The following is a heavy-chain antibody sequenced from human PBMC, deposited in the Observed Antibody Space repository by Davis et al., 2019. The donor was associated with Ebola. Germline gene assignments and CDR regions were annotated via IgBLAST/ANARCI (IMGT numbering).Heavy chain of an antibody. CDR1: GGSISTTSYY. Sequence: MPSETLSLTCTVSGGSISTTSYYWGWIRQPPGKGLEWIGSIFYTGSTFYNPSLKSRVTISVDTSKNQFSLKLTSVTAADTAVYYCARTTRGSGWFLDYWGQGTLVTVSS. CDR3: ARTTRGSGWFLDY. V-gene: IGHV4-39*07. CDR2: IFYTGST. J-gene: IGHJ4*02. D-gene: IGHD6-19*01.